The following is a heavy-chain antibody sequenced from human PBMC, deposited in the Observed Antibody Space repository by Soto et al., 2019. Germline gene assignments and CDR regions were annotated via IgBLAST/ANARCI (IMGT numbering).Heavy chain of an antibody. CDR2: ISYDGSNK. CDR1: GFTLSRKG. V-gene: IGHV3-30*18. CDR3: AKDALTVAGPQRGTLDV. J-gene: IGHJ6*03. Sequence: GGSLRLSCAASGFTLSRKGMHWVRQAPGKGLEWVAVISYDGSNKYYGDSVKGRFTISRDNSKNTVYLQMNSLRAEDTAVYYCAKDALTVAGPQRGTLDVCGKGTTVTV. D-gene: IGHD6-19*01.